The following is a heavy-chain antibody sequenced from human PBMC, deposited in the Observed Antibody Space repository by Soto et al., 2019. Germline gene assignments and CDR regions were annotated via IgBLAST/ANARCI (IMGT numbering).Heavy chain of an antibody. J-gene: IGHJ3*02. CDR1: GGTFNIYT. D-gene: IGHD6-13*01. CDR2: IIPILAIT. CDR3: ALGSWSAETFDI. V-gene: IGHV1-69*02. Sequence: QVQLVQSGAEVKKPGSSVKVSCKASGGTFNIYTIIWVRQAPGQGLEWMGRIIPILAITNYAQRFQDRVTITADTSTSTAYMDLSSLTSEDPAVYYCALGSWSAETFDIWGQGTLVTVSS.